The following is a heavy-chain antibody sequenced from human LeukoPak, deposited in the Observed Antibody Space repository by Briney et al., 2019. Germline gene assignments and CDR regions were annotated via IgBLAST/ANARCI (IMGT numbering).Heavy chain of an antibody. Sequence: GGSLRLSCATSGFTFSSYAMSWVRQAPGKGLEWVSAVSGSGGSTYYADSVKGRFTISRDNSKNTLYLQMNSLRAEDTAVYYCARTSNYDFWSGYSPGGMDVWGQRTTVTVSS. CDR2: VSGSGGST. J-gene: IGHJ6*02. CDR1: GFTFSSYA. D-gene: IGHD3-3*01. CDR3: ARTSNYDFWSGYSPGGMDV. V-gene: IGHV3-23*01.